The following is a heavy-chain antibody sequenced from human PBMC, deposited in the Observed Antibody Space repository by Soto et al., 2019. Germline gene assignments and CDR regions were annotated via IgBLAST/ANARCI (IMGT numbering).Heavy chain of an antibody. V-gene: IGHV3-21*01. D-gene: IGHD2-2*01. CDR3: ARDLPLGYCTSASCYAGSQDV. CDR1: GFTFGGYS. J-gene: IGHJ6*04. CDR2: ISSSSSYI. Sequence: GGSLRLSCAASGFTFGGYSMNWVRQAPGKELEWVSCISSSSSYIYYADSVKGRFTISRDNAKKSLYLQMNGLRAEDTAVYYCARDLPLGYCTSASCYAGSQDVWGKGTTVTVSS.